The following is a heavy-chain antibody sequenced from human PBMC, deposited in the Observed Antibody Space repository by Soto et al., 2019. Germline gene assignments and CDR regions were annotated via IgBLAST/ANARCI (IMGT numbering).Heavy chain of an antibody. Sequence: EVQLLESGGGLVQPGGSLRLSCAASGFTFTTQAMSWVRHAPGKGLEWVSAMSGSGGYTYYADSVKGRCTIFRDNCKNTLVLQMTSLRVDDTAVYYCATISCHSSSHCYVVSGAGSHFDIGGPGSLVIVSS. V-gene: IGHV3-23*01. CDR1: GFTFTTQA. CDR2: MSGSGGYT. D-gene: IGHD6-13*01. J-gene: IGHJ4*02. CDR3: ATISCHSSSHCYVVSGAGSHFDI.